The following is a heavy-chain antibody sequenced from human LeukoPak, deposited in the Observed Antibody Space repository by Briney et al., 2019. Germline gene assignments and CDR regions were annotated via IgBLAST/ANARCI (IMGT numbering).Heavy chain of an antibody. Sequence: GRSLRLSCAASGFTFSSYGMHWVRQAPGKGLEWVAVIWYDGSNKYYADSVKGRFTISRDNSKNTLYLQMNSQRAEDTAVYYCARDRRVRRDGYNEIYFDYWGQGTLVTVSS. CDR1: GFTFSSYG. V-gene: IGHV3-33*01. CDR3: ARDRRVRRDGYNEIYFDY. J-gene: IGHJ4*02. CDR2: IWYDGSNK. D-gene: IGHD5-24*01.